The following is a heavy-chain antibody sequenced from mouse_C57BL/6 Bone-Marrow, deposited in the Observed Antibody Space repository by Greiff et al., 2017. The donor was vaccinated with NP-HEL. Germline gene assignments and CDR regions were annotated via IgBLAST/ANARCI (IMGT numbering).Heavy chain of an antibody. CDR3: ARWRDYYGPFAY. CDR2: INPSSGYT. CDR1: GYTFTSYT. D-gene: IGHD1-2*01. Sequence: QVQLQQSGAELARPGASVKMSCKASGYTFTSYTMHWVKQRPGQGLEWIGYINPSSGYTKYNQKFKDKATVTADKSSSTAYMQLSSLTSEDSAVYYCARWRDYYGPFAYWGQGTLVTVSA. V-gene: IGHV1-4*01. J-gene: IGHJ3*01.